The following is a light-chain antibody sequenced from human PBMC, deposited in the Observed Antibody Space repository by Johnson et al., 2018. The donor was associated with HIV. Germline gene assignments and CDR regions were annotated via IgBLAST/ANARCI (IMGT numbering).Light chain of an antibody. J-gene: IGLJ1*01. Sequence: QSVLTQPPSVSAAPGQKVTISCSGSSSNIGNNYVSWYQQLPGTAPKLLIYESNQRPSGIPDRFSGSKSGTSATLGITGLQTGDEADYYCGTWDSYLTAGVFGSGTKVTV. CDR1: SSNIGNNY. V-gene: IGLV1-51*02. CDR2: ESN. CDR3: GTWDSYLTAGV.